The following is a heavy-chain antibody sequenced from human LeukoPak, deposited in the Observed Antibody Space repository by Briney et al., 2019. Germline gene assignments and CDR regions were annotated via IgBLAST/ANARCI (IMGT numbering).Heavy chain of an antibody. CDR2: INHGGST. V-gene: IGHV4-34*01. CDR3: ARGGTMVRGVIPREY. CDR1: GGSFSGHF. D-gene: IGHD3-10*01. Sequence: SETLSLTCAVYGGSFSGHFWNWIRQALGKGLEWIGEINHGGSTNYNPSLKNRVTISVDTSKNQFSLKLSSVTAADTAVYYCARGGTMVRGVIPREYWGQGTLVAVSS. J-gene: IGHJ4*02.